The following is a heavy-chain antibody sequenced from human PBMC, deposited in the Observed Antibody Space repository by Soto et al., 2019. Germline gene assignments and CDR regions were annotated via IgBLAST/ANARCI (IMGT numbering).Heavy chain of an antibody. CDR1: GGSISSGGYY. D-gene: IGHD3-3*01. J-gene: IGHJ4*02. Sequence: PSETLSLTCTVSGGSISSGGYYWSWIRQHPGKGLEWIGYIYYSGSTYYNPSLKSRVTISVDTSKNQFSLKLSSVTAADTAVYYCAGDGGNYDFWSGTHYFDYWGQGTLVTVSS. CDR2: IYYSGST. V-gene: IGHV4-31*03. CDR3: AGDGGNYDFWSGTHYFDY.